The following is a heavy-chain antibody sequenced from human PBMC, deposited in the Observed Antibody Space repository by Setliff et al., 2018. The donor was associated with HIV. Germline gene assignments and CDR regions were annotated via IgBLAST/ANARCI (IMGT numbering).Heavy chain of an antibody. V-gene: IGHV4-59*11. J-gene: IGHJ4*01. CDR2: IYYTGST. D-gene: IGHD3-3*01. CDR3: ATLPQGYDYFDY. CDR1: GGSISNHY. Sequence: PSETLSLTCTVSGGSISNHYWSWVRQSPEKGLEWIGYIYYTGSTNYNPSLKSRIAILLDTSKNQFSLKLNSVTAADTAVYYCATLPQGYDYFDYWGHGTLVTVSS.